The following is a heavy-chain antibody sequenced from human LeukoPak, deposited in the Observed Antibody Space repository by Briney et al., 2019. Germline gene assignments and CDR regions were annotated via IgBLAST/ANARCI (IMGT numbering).Heavy chain of an antibody. Sequence: HPGGSLRLSCAASGFTFSIYAMHWVRQAPGKGLEWVAVISYDGSNKYYADSVKGRFTISRDNSKNTLYLQMNSLRAEDTAVYYCARAGVLEWFPPHDYWGQGTLVTVSS. V-gene: IGHV3-30-3*01. CDR3: ARAGVLEWFPPHDY. J-gene: IGHJ4*02. D-gene: IGHD3-3*01. CDR1: GFTFSIYA. CDR2: ISYDGSNK.